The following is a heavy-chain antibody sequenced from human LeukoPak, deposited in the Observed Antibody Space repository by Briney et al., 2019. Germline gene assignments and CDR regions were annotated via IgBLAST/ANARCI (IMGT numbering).Heavy chain of an antibody. J-gene: IGHJ6*02. CDR1: GFTFSSYA. V-gene: IGHV4-34*01. CDR2: INHSGST. Sequence: GSLRLSRAASGFTFSSYAMSWIRQPPGKGLEWIGEINHSGSTNYNPSLKSRVTISVDTSKNQFSLKLSSVTAADTAVYYCARGPTIAAAGILRRGVRPKSHAEYYYYYGMDVWGQGTTVTVSS. CDR3: ARGPTIAAAGILRRGVRPKSHAEYYYYYGMDV. D-gene: IGHD6-13*01.